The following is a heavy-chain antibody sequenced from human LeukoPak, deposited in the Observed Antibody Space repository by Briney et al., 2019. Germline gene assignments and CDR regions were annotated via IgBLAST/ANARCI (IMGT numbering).Heavy chain of an antibody. CDR2: IYYSGST. D-gene: IGHD2-2*01. V-gene: IGHV4-34*01. CDR1: GGSFSGYY. CDR3: ARQKIVVVPAADFDY. Sequence: SETLSLTCAVYGGSFSGYYWSWIRQPPGKGLEWIGSIYYSGSTYYNPSLKSRVTISVDTSKNQFSLKLSSVTAADTAVYYCARQKIVVVPAADFDYWGQGTLVTVSS. J-gene: IGHJ4*02.